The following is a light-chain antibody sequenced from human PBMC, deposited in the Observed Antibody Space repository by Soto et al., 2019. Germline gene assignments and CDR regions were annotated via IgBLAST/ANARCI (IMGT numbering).Light chain of an antibody. V-gene: IGLV1-44*01. CDR3: ETWDDSLDAAV. J-gene: IGLJ1*01. CDR1: NSNIGGNT. CDR2: SND. Sequence: QSVLTQPPSASGTPGQRVTISCSGSNSNIGGNTVNWYQQLPGAAPKLLMYSNDQRPSGVPDRFSGSKFGTTASLAISGLQSEDEADYHCETWDDSLDAAVFGAGTKVTVL.